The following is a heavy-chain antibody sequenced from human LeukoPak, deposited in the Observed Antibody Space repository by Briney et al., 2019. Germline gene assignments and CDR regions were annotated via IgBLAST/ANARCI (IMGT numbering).Heavy chain of an antibody. CDR1: GYTFTGYY. CDR2: IIPYSGGT. J-gene: IGHJ5*02. Sequence: GASVKVSCKSSGYTFTGYYMHWVRQAPGQGLEWMGWIIPYSGGTNYAQKFQGRVTMTRDTSISTAYMDLSRLRSDDTALYYCATQYYYDSSGYPSAWGQGTLVTVSS. V-gene: IGHV1-2*02. CDR3: ATQYYYDSSGYPSA. D-gene: IGHD3-22*01.